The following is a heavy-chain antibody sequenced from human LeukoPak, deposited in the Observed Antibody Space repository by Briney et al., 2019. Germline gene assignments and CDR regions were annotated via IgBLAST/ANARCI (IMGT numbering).Heavy chain of an antibody. CDR2: INPNSGGT. J-gene: IGHJ4*02. CDR1: GYTFTGYY. D-gene: IGHD3-3*01. Sequence: ASVKVSGKASGYTFTGYYMHWVRQAPGQGFEWMGWINPNSGGTNYAQKFQGRVTMTRDTSISTAYMELSRLRSDDTAVYYCARDPVNYDFWSGYYFDYWGQGTLVTVSS. V-gene: IGHV1-2*02. CDR3: ARDPVNYDFWSGYYFDY.